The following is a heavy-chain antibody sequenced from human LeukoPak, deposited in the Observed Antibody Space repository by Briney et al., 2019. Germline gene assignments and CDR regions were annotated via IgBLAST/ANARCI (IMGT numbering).Heavy chain of an antibody. V-gene: IGHV3-30-3*01. J-gene: IGHJ4*02. CDR1: GFTFSSYA. D-gene: IGHD1-26*01. CDR2: ISYDESYR. Sequence: GGPLRLSCVVPGFTFSSYAMHWVRQAPGKGLEWVALISYDESYRYYADSVKGRFTISRDNSKNTLYLQMNSLRADDTAVYYCARVQWELLYPDYWGQGTLVTVSS. CDR3: ARVQWELLYPDY.